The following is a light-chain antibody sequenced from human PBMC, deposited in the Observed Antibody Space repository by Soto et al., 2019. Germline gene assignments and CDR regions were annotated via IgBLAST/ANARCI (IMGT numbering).Light chain of an antibody. Sequence: QSVLTHPPSVSSAPGHKVTISCSGSSSNIGGNSVSWYQQLPGTAPKLLIYDDNKRPSGIPDRFSGSKSGTSATLGITGFQTGDEPDYYCGSWDSSLSDYVFGTGTKVTAL. CDR3: GSWDSSLSDYV. CDR2: DDN. V-gene: IGLV1-51*01. CDR1: SSNIGGNS. J-gene: IGLJ1*01.